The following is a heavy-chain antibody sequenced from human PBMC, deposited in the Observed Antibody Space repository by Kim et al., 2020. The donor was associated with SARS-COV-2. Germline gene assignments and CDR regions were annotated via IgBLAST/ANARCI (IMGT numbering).Heavy chain of an antibody. CDR1: GYTFTSYG. CDR2: ISAYNGNT. J-gene: IGHJ4*02. D-gene: IGHD3-22*01. V-gene: IGHV1-18*04. Sequence: ASVKVSCKASGYTFTSYGISWVRQAPGQGLEWMGWISAYNGNTNYAQKLQGRVTMTTDTSTSTAYMELRSLRSDGRAVYYCASCSGYYKTGYFDYWGQGTLVTVSS. CDR3: ASCSGYYKTGYFDY.